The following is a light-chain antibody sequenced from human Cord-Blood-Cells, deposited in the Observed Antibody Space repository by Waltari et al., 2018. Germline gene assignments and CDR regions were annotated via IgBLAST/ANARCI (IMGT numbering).Light chain of an antibody. CDR2: HVS. CDR1: SRDVGGYNY. V-gene: IGLV2-11*01. J-gene: IGLJ1*01. Sequence: QSALTQPRSVSGSPGQSVTISCTGTSRDVGGYNYVSGYQQHPGKAPKLMIYHVSKRPSGVPNRFSGSKSGNTASLTISGLQAEDEADYYCCSYAGSYTYVFGTGTKVTVL. CDR3: CSYAGSYTYV.